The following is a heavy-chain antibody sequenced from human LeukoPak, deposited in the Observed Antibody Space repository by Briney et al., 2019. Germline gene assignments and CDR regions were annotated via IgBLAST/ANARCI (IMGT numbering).Heavy chain of an antibody. D-gene: IGHD1-14*01. CDR2: GSSDGSTT. J-gene: IGHJ4*02. Sequence: GGSLRLSCAASGFTFSTYWMQWVRQAPGKGLEWVSRGSSDGSTTTYADSVKGRFTISRDNGKNTLYLQMNSLRAEDTAVYYCARDADGPGSLIDYWGQGALVTVSS. V-gene: IGHV3-74*01. CDR1: GFTFSTYW. CDR3: ARDADGPGSLIDY.